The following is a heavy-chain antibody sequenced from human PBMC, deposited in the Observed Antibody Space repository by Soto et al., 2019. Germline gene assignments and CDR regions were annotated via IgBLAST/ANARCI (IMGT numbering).Heavy chain of an antibody. Sequence: EVQLVESGGGLVQPGGSLRLSCVASGFTFSTDSMNWVRQAPGKGLEWVAHISTSGATRYYADSVKGRFTISRDNAKTSMHLQMESLRNEDTAVYYCARFFGSGFDYWGQGTLVTVSS. D-gene: IGHD6-19*01. V-gene: IGHV3-48*02. J-gene: IGHJ4*02. CDR2: ISTSGATR. CDR3: ARFFGSGFDY. CDR1: GFTFSTDS.